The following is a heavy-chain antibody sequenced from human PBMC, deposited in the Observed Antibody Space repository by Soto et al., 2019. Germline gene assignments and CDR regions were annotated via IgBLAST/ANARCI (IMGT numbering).Heavy chain of an antibody. D-gene: IGHD6-13*01. CDR3: ARVSATGTRWFDP. CDR1: GGSFSSGAYY. CDR2: ISYRGTP. J-gene: IGHJ5*02. V-gene: IGHV4-31*03. Sequence: QVQLQESGPGLVKPSQNLSLTCTVSGGSFSSGAYYWSWVRRHPGMGLEWIGYISYRGTPYYNPSLKSRLTISVDASKNQFSLRLSSVTAADTAVSYCARVSATGTRWFDPWGQGTLVTVSS.